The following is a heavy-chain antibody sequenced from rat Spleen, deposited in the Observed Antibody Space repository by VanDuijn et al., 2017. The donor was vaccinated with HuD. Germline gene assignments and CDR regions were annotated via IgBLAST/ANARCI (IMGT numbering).Heavy chain of an antibody. V-gene: IGHV5-29*01. CDR3: ASRTGNWFAY. CDR1: GFTFSYYG. Sequence: EVQLVESGGGLVQPGRSLKLSCAASGFTFSYYGMAWVRQAPTKGLEWVATINYDGSNTYYRDSVKGRFTISRDNANSTLYLKMDSLRSEDTATYYCASRTGNWFAYWGQGTLVTVSS. J-gene: IGHJ3*01. CDR2: INYDGSNT. D-gene: IGHD4-2*01.